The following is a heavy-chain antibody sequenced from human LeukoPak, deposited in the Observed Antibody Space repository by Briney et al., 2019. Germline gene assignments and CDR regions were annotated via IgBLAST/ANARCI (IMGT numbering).Heavy chain of an antibody. V-gene: IGHV4-4*02. D-gene: IGHD4-17*01. CDR2: IYHRGTT. CDR1: GTSIMSSHW. Sequence: PSETLSLTCGVYGTSIMSSHWWSWARQPPGKGLEWIGEIYHRGTTNYNPSLKGRVTMSLDISNNQISLHLTSVTAADTAVYYCATYFYGDYAVYYFDYWGQGTLVTVSS. CDR3: ATYFYGDYAVYYFDY. J-gene: IGHJ4*02.